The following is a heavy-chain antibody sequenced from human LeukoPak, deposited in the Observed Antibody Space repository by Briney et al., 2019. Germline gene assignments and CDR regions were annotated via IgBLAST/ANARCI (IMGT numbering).Heavy chain of an antibody. Sequence: GGSLRLSCAASGFTFSSYAMSWVRQAPGKGLEWVSAISGSGGSTYYADSVKGRFTISRDNSKNTLYLQMNSLRAEDTAIYYCAKDGSSNWYGWFDPWGQGTLVTVSS. V-gene: IGHV3-23*01. D-gene: IGHD6-13*01. CDR1: GFTFSSYA. J-gene: IGHJ5*02. CDR3: AKDGSSNWYGWFDP. CDR2: ISGSGGST.